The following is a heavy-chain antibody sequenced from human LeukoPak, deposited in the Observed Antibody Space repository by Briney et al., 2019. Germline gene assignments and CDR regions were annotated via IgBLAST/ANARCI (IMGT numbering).Heavy chain of an antibody. J-gene: IGHJ5*02. Sequence: GESLKTSCKGSGYSFTNYWIGWVRQMPGKGLVWMGIIYPGDSDTRYSPSFQGQVTISADKSINTAYLQWSSLKASDTAMYYCAKHSSYNWFDPWGQGTLVTVSS. CDR2: IYPGDSDT. D-gene: IGHD2-15*01. CDR1: GYSFTNYW. CDR3: AKHSSYNWFDP. V-gene: IGHV5-51*01.